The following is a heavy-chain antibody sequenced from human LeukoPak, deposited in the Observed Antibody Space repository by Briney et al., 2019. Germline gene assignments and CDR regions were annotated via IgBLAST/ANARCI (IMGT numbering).Heavy chain of an antibody. CDR1: GFTFSNYW. CDR2: MNQDGSGK. J-gene: IGHJ4*02. CDR3: ARARGYFDWLSYRRDFDY. Sequence: GGSLRLSCAASGFTFSNYWMTWVRQAPGKGLEWVANMNQDGSGKYYMDSVKGRFTISRDNAKNSLYLQMNSLRAEDTAVYYCARARGYFDWLSYRRDFDYWGQGTLVTVSS. V-gene: IGHV3-7*01. D-gene: IGHD3-9*01.